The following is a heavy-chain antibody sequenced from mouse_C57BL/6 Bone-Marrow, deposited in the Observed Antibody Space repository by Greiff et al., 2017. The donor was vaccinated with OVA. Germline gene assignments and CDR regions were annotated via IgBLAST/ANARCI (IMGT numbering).Heavy chain of an antibody. V-gene: IGHV1-63*01. J-gene: IGHJ4*01. Sequence: VQLQQSGAELVRPGTSVKMSCKASGYTFTNYWIGWAKQRPGHGLEWIGDIYPGGGYTNYNDKLNGKATLTADKSSSTAYMQFRSLTSEDSAIYYCARLDYALSMDYWGQGTSVTVSS. D-gene: IGHD1-1*01. CDR2: IYPGGGYT. CDR1: GYTFTNYW. CDR3: ARLDYALSMDY.